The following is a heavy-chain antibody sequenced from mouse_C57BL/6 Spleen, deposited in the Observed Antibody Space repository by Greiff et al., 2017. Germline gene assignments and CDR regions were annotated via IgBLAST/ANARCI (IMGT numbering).Heavy chain of an antibody. CDR2: INPNNGGT. J-gene: IGHJ4*01. Sequence: EVQLQQSGPELVKPGASVKMPCKASGYTFTDYNMHWVKQSPGKSLEWIGYINPNNGGTSYNQKFKGQATLTVNKSSSTAYMALRSLTSEESAVYYCARQLDTVVATGAMDYGGQGTSVTVS. CDR1: GYTFTDYN. D-gene: IGHD1-1*01. V-gene: IGHV1-22*01. CDR3: ARQLDTVVATGAMDY.